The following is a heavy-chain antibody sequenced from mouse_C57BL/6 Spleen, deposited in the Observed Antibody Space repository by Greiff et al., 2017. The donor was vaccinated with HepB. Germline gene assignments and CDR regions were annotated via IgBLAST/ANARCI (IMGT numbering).Heavy chain of an antibody. CDR2: IDPSDSET. J-gene: IGHJ2*01. D-gene: IGHD1-1*01. CDR3: ARGSSYEDYFDY. V-gene: IGHV1-52*01. Sequence: VQLQQPGAELVRPGSSVKLSCKASGYTFTSYWMHWVKQRPIQGLEWIGNIDPSDSETHYNQKFKDKATLTVDKSSSTAYMQLSSLTSEDSAVYYCARGSSYEDYFDYWGQGTTLTVSS. CDR1: GYTFTSYW.